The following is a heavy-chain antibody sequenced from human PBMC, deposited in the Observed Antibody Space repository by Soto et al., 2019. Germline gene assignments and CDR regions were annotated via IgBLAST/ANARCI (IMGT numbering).Heavy chain of an antibody. D-gene: IGHD6-19*01. CDR3: ARRLTSTVSALGY. J-gene: IGHJ4*02. V-gene: IGHV3-30-3*01. CDR2: ISEDGGNK. CDR1: GLTFTSYA. Sequence: QVHLVESGGGVVQAGRSLRLSCTASGLTFTSYAIHWVRQAPGTGLEWVSLISEDGGNKYFAESVRGRFLMSRDNSKNTVYLQMNRLRPEDTAVYFCARRLTSTVSALGYWGQGTLVTVSS.